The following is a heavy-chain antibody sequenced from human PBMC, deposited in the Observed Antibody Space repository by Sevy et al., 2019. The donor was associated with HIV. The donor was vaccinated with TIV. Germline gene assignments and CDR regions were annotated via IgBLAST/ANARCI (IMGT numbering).Heavy chain of an antibody. CDR1: GFTFRSYS. J-gene: IGHJ6*02. CDR2: ISTESTYI. V-gene: IGHV3-21*01. D-gene: IGHD2-8*01. Sequence: GGSLRLSCAASGFTFRSYSMNWVRQAPGKGLEWISSISTESTYIYYADSLKGRFTISRDNAKNSLFLQMNSLRAEDTAVYYCARINCTNDVCFQGYYYYAMDVWGHGTTVTVSS. CDR3: ARINCTNDVCFQGYYYYAMDV.